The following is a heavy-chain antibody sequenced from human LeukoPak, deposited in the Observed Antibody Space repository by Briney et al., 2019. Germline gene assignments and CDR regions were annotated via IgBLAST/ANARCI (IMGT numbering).Heavy chain of an antibody. CDR2: ISAYNGNT. CDR1: GYTFTSYG. J-gene: IGHJ4*02. Sequence: ASVKVSCTASGYTFTSYGISWVRQAPGQGLEWMGWISAYNGNTNYAQKLQGRVTMTTDTSTSTAYMELRSPRSDDTAVYYCARDYHYYASSGYFASFDYWGQGTLVTVSS. D-gene: IGHD3-22*01. V-gene: IGHV1-18*01. CDR3: ARDYHYYASSGYFASFDY.